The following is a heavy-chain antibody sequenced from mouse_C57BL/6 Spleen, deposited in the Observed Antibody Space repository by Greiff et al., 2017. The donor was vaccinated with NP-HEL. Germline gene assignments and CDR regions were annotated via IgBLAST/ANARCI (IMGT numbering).Heavy chain of an antibody. CDR1: GYTFTSYW. Sequence: QVHVKQPGAELVRPGSSVKLSCKASGYTFTSYWMHWVKQRPIQGLEWIGNIDPSDSETHYNQKFKDKATLTVDKSSSTAYMQLSSLTSEDSAVYYCARDTEPDYFDYWGQGTTLTVSS. CDR3: ARDTEPDYFDY. J-gene: IGHJ2*01. V-gene: IGHV1-52*01. CDR2: IDPSDSET.